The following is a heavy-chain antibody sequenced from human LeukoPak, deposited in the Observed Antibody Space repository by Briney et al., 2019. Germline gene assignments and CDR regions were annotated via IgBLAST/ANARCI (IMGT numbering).Heavy chain of an antibody. CDR3: AVGLTYGYEIGAFDI. V-gene: IGHV1-69*05. D-gene: IGHD5-12*01. J-gene: IGHJ3*02. CDR1: GGTFISYA. Sequence: SVKVSCKASGGTFISYAISWVRQAPGQGREWRGRIIPIFGTANYEQKFQGRVTITTDESTSTAYMELSSLRSEGTAVYYCAVGLTYGYEIGAFDIWRQGTMVTVSS. CDR2: IIPIFGTA.